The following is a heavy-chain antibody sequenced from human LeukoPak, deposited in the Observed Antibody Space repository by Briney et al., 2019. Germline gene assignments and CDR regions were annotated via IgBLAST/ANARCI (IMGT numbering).Heavy chain of an antibody. Sequence: EGSLRLSCAASGFTFSDYYMSWIRQAPGKGLEWVSYISSSGGAISYADSVKGRFTISRDNAKNSLYLQMNSLRAEDTAVYYCARVSSGYYDSSGYFDYWGQGTLVTVSS. J-gene: IGHJ4*02. V-gene: IGHV3-11*01. CDR3: ARVSSGYYDSSGYFDY. CDR2: ISSSGGAI. CDR1: GFTFSDYY. D-gene: IGHD3-22*01.